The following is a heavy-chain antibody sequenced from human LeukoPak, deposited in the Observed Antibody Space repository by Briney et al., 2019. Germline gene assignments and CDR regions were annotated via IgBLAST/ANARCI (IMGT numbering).Heavy chain of an antibody. Sequence: ASVKVSCKASGYIVTYCGISWVRQAPGQGGEWMGWISDYKGNTNYAQRLQGRVTITTATSTSPTYLELRSLRSDDTAVYYCAKDIHPGLGSGASCCFDYWGQGTLVTVSS. CDR1: GYIVTYCG. J-gene: IGHJ4*02. CDR2: ISDYKGNT. CDR3: AKDIHPGLGSGASCCFDY. V-gene: IGHV1-18*01. D-gene: IGHD2-15*01.